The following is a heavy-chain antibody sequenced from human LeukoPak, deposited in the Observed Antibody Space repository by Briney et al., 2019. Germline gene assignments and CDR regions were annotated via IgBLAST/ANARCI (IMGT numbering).Heavy chain of an antibody. J-gene: IGHJ4*02. Sequence: SESLSLTCTVSGGSISSSSNYWGRIRQPPGKGLEWIGSICCSGSTYYNPPLKSRVTIYVHTSKNQSSLKLSSVTAADTAVYYCARMLDSSGYDFDYWGQGTLVTVAS. D-gene: IGHD3-22*01. CDR2: ICCSGST. V-gene: IGHV4-39*01. CDR1: GGSISSSSNY. CDR3: ARMLDSSGYDFDY.